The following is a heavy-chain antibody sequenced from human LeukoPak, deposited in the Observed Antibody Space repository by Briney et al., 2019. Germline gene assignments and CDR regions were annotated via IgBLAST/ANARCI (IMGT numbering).Heavy chain of an antibody. CDR2: ISSSSSYI. V-gene: IGHV3-21*01. Sequence: GGSLRLSCAASGFTFSSYSMNWARQAPGKGLEWVSSISSSSSYIYYADSVKGRFTISRDNAKNSLYLQMNSLRAEDTAVYYCAKSPTRRYYFDYWGQGTLVTVSS. J-gene: IGHJ4*02. CDR1: GFTFSSYS. CDR3: AKSPTRRYYFDY. D-gene: IGHD4-17*01.